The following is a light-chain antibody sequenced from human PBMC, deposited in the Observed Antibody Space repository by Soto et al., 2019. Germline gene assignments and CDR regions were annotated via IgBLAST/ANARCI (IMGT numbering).Light chain of an antibody. CDR2: AAS. CDR3: QQLNSYPRT. Sequence: DIQLTQSPSFLSASIGDRVTITCRASQGISRYLAWYQQKPGRAPKLLIYAASTLQSGVPSRFSGSGSGTEFTLTISGLQTEDFASYYCQQLNSYPRTFGLGTKVDIK. CDR1: QGISRY. J-gene: IGKJ1*01. V-gene: IGKV1-9*01.